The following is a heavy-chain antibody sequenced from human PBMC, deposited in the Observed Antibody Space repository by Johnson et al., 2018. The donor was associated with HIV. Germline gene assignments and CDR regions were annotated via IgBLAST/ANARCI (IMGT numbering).Heavy chain of an antibody. CDR3: AREKLGSTEYDAFEI. J-gene: IGHJ3*02. V-gene: IGHV3-11*04. D-gene: IGHD4-17*01. Sequence: QVQLVESGGGLVQPGGSLRLSCSASGFTFSNYWMSWVRQAPGKGLEWVSSISSIGTTMYYADSVKGRFTISRNNVRNSLYLQMSSLRAADTAVYYCAREKLGSTEYDAFEIWGQGTMVTVSS. CDR2: ISSIGTTM. CDR1: GFTFSNYW.